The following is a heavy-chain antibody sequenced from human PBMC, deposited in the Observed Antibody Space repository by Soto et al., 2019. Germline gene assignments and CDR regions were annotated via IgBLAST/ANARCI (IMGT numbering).Heavy chain of an antibody. CDR2: IYYSGST. Sequence: QVQLQESGPGLVKPSQTLSLTCTFSGGSISSGGYYWSWIRQHPGKGLEWIGYIYYSGSTSYNPPLKSRVTISVDTSKNQFSLKMSSVTAADPAVYYCASVYYDYVWGSYRSYYFDYWGQGTLVTVSS. CDR1: GGSISSGGYY. D-gene: IGHD3-16*02. V-gene: IGHV4-31*03. J-gene: IGHJ4*02. CDR3: ASVYYDYVWGSYRSYYFDY.